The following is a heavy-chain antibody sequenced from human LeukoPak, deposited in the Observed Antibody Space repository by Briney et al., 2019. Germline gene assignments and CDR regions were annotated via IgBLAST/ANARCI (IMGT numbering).Heavy chain of an antibody. CDR2: INPNSGGT. J-gene: IGHJ3*02. CDR3: ARDITVPEDEDAFDI. CDR1: GYTFTGYY. D-gene: IGHD1-14*01. V-gene: IGHV1-2*02. Sequence: ASVKVSCKASGYTFTGYYMHWVRQAPGQGLEWMGWINPNSGGTNYAQKFQGRVTMTRDTSISTAYMELSRLRSDDTAVYYCARDITVPEDEDAFDIWGQGTMVTVSS.